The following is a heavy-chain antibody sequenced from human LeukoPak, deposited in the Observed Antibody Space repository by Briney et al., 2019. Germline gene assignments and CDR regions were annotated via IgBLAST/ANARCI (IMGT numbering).Heavy chain of an antibody. CDR3: ATDVGAD. CDR2: IKEDGSEK. J-gene: IGHJ4*02. V-gene: IGHV3-7*01. Sequence: GGSLRLSCAASGFTFSRSWMTWVRQTPGKGLQWVANIKEDGSEKYYVDSVKGRFSISRDNAKNSLYLQMNSLRPEDTAVYYCATDVGADWGQGTLVTVSS. CDR1: GFTFSRSW.